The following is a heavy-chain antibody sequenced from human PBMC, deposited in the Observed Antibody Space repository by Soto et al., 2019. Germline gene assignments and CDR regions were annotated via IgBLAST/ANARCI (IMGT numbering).Heavy chain of an antibody. CDR2: ISYDGSNK. D-gene: IGHD6-13*01. J-gene: IGHJ4*02. CDR3: ARGAYSSSWYYFDY. Sequence: GGSLRLSCAASGFTFSSYGMHWVRQAPGKGLEWVAVISYDGSNKYYADSVKGRFTISRDNSKNTLYLQMNSLRAEDTAVYNCARGAYSSSWYYFDYWGQGTLVTVSS. V-gene: IGHV3-30*03. CDR1: GFTFSSYG.